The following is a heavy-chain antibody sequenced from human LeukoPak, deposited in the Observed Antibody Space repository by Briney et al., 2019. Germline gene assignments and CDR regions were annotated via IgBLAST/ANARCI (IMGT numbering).Heavy chain of an antibody. CDR3: ASSHDSSGSD. D-gene: IGHD3-22*01. J-gene: IGHJ4*02. CDR1: GFTFSSYA. Sequence: GRSLRLSCAASGFTFSSYAMHWVRQAPGKGLEWVAVISYDGSNKYYADSVKGRFTISRDNSKNTLYLQMNSLRAEDTAVYYCASSHDSSGSDWGQGTLVTVSS. CDR2: ISYDGSNK. V-gene: IGHV3-30*04.